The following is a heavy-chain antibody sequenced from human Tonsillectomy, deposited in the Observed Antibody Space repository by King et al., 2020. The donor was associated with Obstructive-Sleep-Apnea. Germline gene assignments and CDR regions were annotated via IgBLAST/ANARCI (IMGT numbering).Heavy chain of an antibody. CDR1: GGSISSYY. V-gene: IGHV4-59*08. CDR3: AALEKATIEMDAFDI. D-gene: IGHD5-24*01. J-gene: IGHJ3*02. CDR2: IYYSGST. Sequence: LQLQESGPGLVKPSETLSLTCTVSGGSISSYYWSWIRQPPGKGLEWIGYIYYSGSTNYNPSLKSRVTISVDTSKNQFSLKLSSVTAADTAVYYCAALEKATIEMDAFDIWGQGSMVTVSS.